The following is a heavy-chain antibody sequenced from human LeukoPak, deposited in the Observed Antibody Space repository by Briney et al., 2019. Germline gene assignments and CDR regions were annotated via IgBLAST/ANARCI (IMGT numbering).Heavy chain of an antibody. CDR1: GFTFSSYS. D-gene: IGHD3-22*01. J-gene: IGHJ3*02. Sequence: GGSLRLSCAASGFTFSSYSINWVRQAPGKGLEWVSSISSSSSYIYYADSVKGRFTISRDNSKNTLYLQMNSLRAEDTAVYYCAKGPFYDSSLNGAFDIWGQGTMVTVSS. CDR2: ISSSSSYI. CDR3: AKGPFYDSSLNGAFDI. V-gene: IGHV3-21*01.